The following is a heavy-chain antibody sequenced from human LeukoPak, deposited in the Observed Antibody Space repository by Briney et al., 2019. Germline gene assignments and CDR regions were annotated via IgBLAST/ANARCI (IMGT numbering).Heavy chain of an antibody. Sequence: GGSLRLSCAASGFTFSSYAMNWVRQAPGKGLVWVSRINSDGSSTTYADSVKGRFTISRDNAKNTLYLQMNSLRAEDTAVYYCARGWYYGMDVWGQGTTITVSS. D-gene: IGHD5-24*01. CDR1: GFTFSSYA. CDR3: ARGWYYGMDV. V-gene: IGHV3-74*01. CDR2: INSDGSST. J-gene: IGHJ6*02.